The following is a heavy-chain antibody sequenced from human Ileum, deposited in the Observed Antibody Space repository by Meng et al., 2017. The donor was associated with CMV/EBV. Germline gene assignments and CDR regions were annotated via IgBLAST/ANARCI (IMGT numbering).Heavy chain of an antibody. V-gene: IGHV4-4*07. CDR2: IHPTGTT. CDR3: ARAAARGVPVDL. Sequence: QVQSRDPAPNWLRRSASLSLTCTVTGGSLTSYYWTWIRQPAGKGLEWIGRIHPTGTTDDNPSLRSRVSMSLDKSKNQFSLKLTSVTAADTAVYYCARAAARGVPVDLWGQGTLVTVSS. J-gene: IGHJ5*02. CDR1: GGSLTSYY. D-gene: IGHD3-10*01.